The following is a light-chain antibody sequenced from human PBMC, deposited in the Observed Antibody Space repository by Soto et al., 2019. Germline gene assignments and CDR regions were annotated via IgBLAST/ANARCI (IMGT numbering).Light chain of an antibody. CDR3: QQRSVWPPIT. CDR2: DTS. Sequence: IALTQSPATLSLSPGERATLSCRASQSVNNYLAWYQQKPGQAPRLLIYDTSDRASGIPARFSGSGSGTDFTLTISSLEPEDFAVFYCQQRSVWPPITFGQETRLEI. CDR1: QSVNNY. J-gene: IGKJ5*01. V-gene: IGKV3-11*01.